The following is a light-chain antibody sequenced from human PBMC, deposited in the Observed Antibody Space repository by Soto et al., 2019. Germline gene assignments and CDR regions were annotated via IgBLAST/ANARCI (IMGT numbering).Light chain of an antibody. CDR3: SSYTSSSTPHV. CDR2: EVS. V-gene: IGLV2-14*01. J-gene: IGLJ1*01. Sequence: LTQPASVSGSPGQSITISCTGTSSDVGGYNYVSWYQQHPGKAPKLMIYEVSNRPSGVSNRFSGSKSGNTASLTISGLQAEDEADYYCSSYTSSSTPHVFGTGTKVTVL. CDR1: SSDVGGYNY.